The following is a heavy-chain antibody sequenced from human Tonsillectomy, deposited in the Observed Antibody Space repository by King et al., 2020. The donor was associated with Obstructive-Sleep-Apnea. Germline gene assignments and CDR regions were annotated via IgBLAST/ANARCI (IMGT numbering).Heavy chain of an antibody. CDR3: ARANVGGDCHSGYYYVMDV. D-gene: IGHD2-21*02. Sequence: VQLVQSGAEVKKPGSSVKVSCKASGGTLRSYAISWVRQAPGQGLEWMGGIIPMFGSTNYAQKFQGRVTITADESTSTAYMELSSLRSEDTALLYCARANVGGDCHSGYYYVMDVWGQGTAVTVSS. V-gene: IGHV1-69*01. CDR2: IIPMFGST. J-gene: IGHJ6*02. CDR1: GGTLRSYA.